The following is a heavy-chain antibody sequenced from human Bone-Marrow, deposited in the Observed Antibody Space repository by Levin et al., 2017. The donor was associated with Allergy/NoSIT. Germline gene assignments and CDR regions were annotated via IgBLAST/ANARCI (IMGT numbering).Heavy chain of an antibody. J-gene: IGHJ6*03. V-gene: IGHV1-69*13. D-gene: IGHD2-15*01. Sequence: GASVKVSCKASGGTFSSHGIAWVRQAPGQGLEWMGGIIPIFGPPNYAQKFQGRVTISADESTNTAYMELSSLGSDDTAVFYCARLTGDCSGGACLSRYFYYYMDVWGKGTTVTVSS. CDR3: ARLTGDCSGGACLSRYFYYYMDV. CDR1: GGTFSSHG. CDR2: IIPIFGPP.